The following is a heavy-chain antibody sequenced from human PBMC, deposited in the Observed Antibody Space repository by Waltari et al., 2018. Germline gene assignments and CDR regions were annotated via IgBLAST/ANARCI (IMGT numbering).Heavy chain of an antibody. CDR1: GFTFSSYW. D-gene: IGHD2-15*01. CDR3: ARAVGAAGDD. Sequence: EVQLVESGGGLVQPGGSLRLSCAASGFTFSSYWMSWVRQAAGKGREWVANIKQDGSEKYYVDAVKGRCTISRDNAKNTLYQQMNSRRAEDTAVYYWARAVGAAGDDWGQGTLVTVSS. CDR2: IKQDGSEK. J-gene: IGHJ4*02. V-gene: IGHV3-7*01.